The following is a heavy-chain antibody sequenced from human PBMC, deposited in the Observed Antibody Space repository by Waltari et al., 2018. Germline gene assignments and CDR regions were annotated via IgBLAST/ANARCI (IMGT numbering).Heavy chain of an antibody. V-gene: IGHV3-53*02. D-gene: IGHD4-17*01. CDR1: GFTVSSSY. J-gene: IGHJ4*02. Sequence: EVQLVETGGGLIEPGGSLRLSCAASGFTVSSSYMSWVRPAPGKGLEWVSVIYTGGPTFYADSVKGRFTVSRDNSKNTVYLQMNSLRAEDTAVYYCARERGTGYGDGALYYFDYWGQGTLVTVSS. CDR3: ARERGTGYGDGALYYFDY. CDR2: IYTGGPT.